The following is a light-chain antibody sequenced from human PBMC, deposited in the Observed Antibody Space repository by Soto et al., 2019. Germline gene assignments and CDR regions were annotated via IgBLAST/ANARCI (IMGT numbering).Light chain of an antibody. J-gene: IGKJ3*01. Sequence: EIVLTQSPATLSLSPGERATLSCRASQSVSSYLAWYQQKPGQAPRLLSYDTSNRATGIPARFSGSGSGTDFTLTISSLEPEDFAIYYCQQRNNWPIFTFGPGTKVDMK. V-gene: IGKV3-11*01. CDR3: QQRNNWPIFT. CDR2: DTS. CDR1: QSVSSY.